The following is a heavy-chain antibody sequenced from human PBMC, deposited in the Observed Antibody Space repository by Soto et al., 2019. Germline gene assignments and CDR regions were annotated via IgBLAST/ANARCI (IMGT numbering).Heavy chain of an antibody. CDR2: IIPIFGTA. J-gene: IGHJ5*02. CDR1: GGTFSSYA. V-gene: IGHV1-69*13. CDR3: ASVDTAINWFDP. D-gene: IGHD5-18*01. Sequence: GTSVKFSCRASGGTFSSYAISWVRQAPGQGLEWMGGIIPIFGTANYAQKFQGRVTITADESTSTAYMELSSLRSEDTAVYYCASVDTAINWFDPWGQGTLVTVSS.